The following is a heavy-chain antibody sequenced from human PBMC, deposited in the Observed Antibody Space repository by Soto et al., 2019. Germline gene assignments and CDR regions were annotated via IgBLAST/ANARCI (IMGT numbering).Heavy chain of an antibody. J-gene: IGHJ4*02. D-gene: IGHD3-10*02. CDR2: VSYDGSDT. CDR1: GFIFSNNG. CDR3: TIVRVADSALDH. V-gene: IGHV3-30*03. Sequence: SPRLSCVGSGFIFSNNGMHWVRQTPGKGLEWVAFVSYDGSDTFYADSVKGRFTISRDNSKNTLFLHMSNLRAEDTAMYYCTIVRVADSALDHWGQGTLVTVSS.